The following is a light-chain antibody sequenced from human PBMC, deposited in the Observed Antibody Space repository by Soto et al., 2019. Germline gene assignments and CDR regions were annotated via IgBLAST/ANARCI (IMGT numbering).Light chain of an antibody. CDR1: SGHSSYA. J-gene: IGLJ3*02. CDR2: LNSDGSH. Sequence: QLVLTQSPSASASLGASVKLTCTLSSGHSSYAIAWPQQQPEKGLRSLMKLNSDGSHSKGDGIPDRFSGSSSGAERYLTISSLQSEDEADYYCQTWGTGNWVFGGGTKLTVL. CDR3: QTWGTGNWV. V-gene: IGLV4-69*01.